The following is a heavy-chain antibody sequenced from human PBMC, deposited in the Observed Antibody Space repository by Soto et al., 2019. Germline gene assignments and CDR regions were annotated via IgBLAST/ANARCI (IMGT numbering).Heavy chain of an antibody. Sequence: SGPTLVNPTHTLTLTCTFSGFSLSTGAVGVGWIRQPPGKALEFLALIYWNDDKRYSPSLKSRLTITKDTSKNQVALTMTGMDTVDTATYYCAHSPIFHEGHDSFDIWGQGTMVTVSS. V-gene: IGHV2-5*01. CDR1: GFSLSTGAVG. D-gene: IGHD3-3*01. J-gene: IGHJ3*02. CDR3: AHSPIFHEGHDSFDI. CDR2: IYWNDDK.